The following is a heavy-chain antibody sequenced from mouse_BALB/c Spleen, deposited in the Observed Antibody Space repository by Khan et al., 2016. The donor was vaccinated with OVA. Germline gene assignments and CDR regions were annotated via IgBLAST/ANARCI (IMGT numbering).Heavy chain of an antibody. CDR3: ARQGYGGGFAY. D-gene: IGHD1-1*01. J-gene: IGHJ3*01. CDR2: IISGDIYT. Sequence: EVELVESGGDLVKPGGSLKLSCAASGFTFSSYGMSWVRQTPDKRLEWVAIIISGDIYTYYPDSVKGRVTIYRDNAKKTLYLQMSSLKSEDTAMYYCARQGYGGGFAYWCHVTLVTVSA. V-gene: IGHV5-6*01. CDR1: GFTFSSYG.